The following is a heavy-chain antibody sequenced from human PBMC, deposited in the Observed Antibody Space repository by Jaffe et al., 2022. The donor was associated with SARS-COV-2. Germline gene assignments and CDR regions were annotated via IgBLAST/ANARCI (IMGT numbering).Heavy chain of an antibody. J-gene: IGHJ4*02. CDR3: ARDMEHAYYYDSSGYTFDY. Sequence: QVQLVQSGAEVKKPGASVKVSCKASGYTFTGYYMHWVRQAPGQGLEWMGRINPNSGGTNYAQKFQGRVTMTRDTSISTAYMELSRLRSDDTAVYYCARDMEHAYYYDSSGYTFDYWGQGTLVTVSS. D-gene: IGHD3-22*01. CDR2: INPNSGGT. V-gene: IGHV1-2*06. CDR1: GYTFTGYY.